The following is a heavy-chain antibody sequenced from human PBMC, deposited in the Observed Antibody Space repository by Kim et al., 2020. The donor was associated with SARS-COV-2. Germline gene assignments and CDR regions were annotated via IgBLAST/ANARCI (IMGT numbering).Heavy chain of an antibody. CDR1: GGSISSGGYY. J-gene: IGHJ4*02. D-gene: IGHD3-16*02. CDR3: ARGTTFGGVIAFDY. Sequence: SETLSLTCTVSGGSISSGGYYWSWIRQHPGKGLEWIGYIYYSGSTYYNPSLKSRVTITVDTSKNQFSLKLSSVTAADTAVYYCARGTTFGGVIAFDYWGPGNLGTVSS. CDR2: IYYSGST. V-gene: IGHV4-31*03.